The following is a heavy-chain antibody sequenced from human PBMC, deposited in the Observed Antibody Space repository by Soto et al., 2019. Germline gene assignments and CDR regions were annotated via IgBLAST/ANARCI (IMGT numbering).Heavy chain of an antibody. CDR3: AKDRIGQGGSWYLPYYYYRMDV. CDR1: GFTFDDYT. J-gene: IGHJ6*02. D-gene: IGHD6-13*01. Sequence: GGSLRLSCAASGFTFDDYTMHWVRQAPGKGLEWVSLISWDGGSTYYADSVKGRFTISRDNSKNSLYLQMNSLRTEDTALYYCAKDRIGQGGSWYLPYYYYRMDVWGQGTTVTVSS. CDR2: ISWDGGST. V-gene: IGHV3-43*01.